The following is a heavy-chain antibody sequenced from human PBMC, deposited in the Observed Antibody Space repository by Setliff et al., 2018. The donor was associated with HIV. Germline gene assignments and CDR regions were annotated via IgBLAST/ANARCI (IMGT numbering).Heavy chain of an antibody. V-gene: IGHV1-69*10. CDR3: ARGVDGSYRKFFDN. D-gene: IGHD1-26*01. CDR1: GGTFSSYA. CDR2: IIPILGIA. Sequence: VASVKVSCKASGGTFSSYAINWVRQAPGQGLEWMGGIIPILGIANYAQKFQGRVTIIADASTNTVNMELSSLRSEDTAVYYCARGVDGSYRKFFDNWGQGTLVTVSS. J-gene: IGHJ4*02.